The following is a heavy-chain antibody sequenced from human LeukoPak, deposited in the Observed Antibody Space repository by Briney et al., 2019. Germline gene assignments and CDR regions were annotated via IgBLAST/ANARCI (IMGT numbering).Heavy chain of an antibody. D-gene: IGHD3-9*01. V-gene: IGHV6-1*01. Sequence: SQTLSLTCAISGDSVSSNSAAWNWIRQSPSRGLEWLGRTYYRSKWYNDYPVSGKGRITINPDTSKNQFSLQLDSVTPEDTAVYYCARGVTVTGYYFDYWGQGTLVTVSS. CDR1: GDSVSSNSAA. J-gene: IGHJ4*02. CDR3: ARGVTVTGYYFDY. CDR2: TYYRSKWYN.